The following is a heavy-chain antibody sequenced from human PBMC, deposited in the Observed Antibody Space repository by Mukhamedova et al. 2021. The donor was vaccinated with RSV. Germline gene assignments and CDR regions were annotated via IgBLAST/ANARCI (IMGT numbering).Heavy chain of an antibody. J-gene: IGHJ6*02. V-gene: IGHV4-4*02. CDR2: IYHSGST. CDR3: ARDLGWEQLQVYYYGMDV. D-gene: IGHD2-15*01. Sequence: EWIGEIYHSGSTNYNPSLKSRVTISVDKSTNQFSLKLSSVTAADTAVYYCARDLGWEQLQVYYYGMDVWGQGTTVTVSS.